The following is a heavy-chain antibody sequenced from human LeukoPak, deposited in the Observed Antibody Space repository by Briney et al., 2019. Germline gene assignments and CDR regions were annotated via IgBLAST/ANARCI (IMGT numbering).Heavy chain of an antibody. Sequence: ASVKVSCKASGYTFTDYYLHWVRQAPGQGLEWMGGINPNIGGTNFAQKFQGRVTMTRDTSISTAYMELSGLRSDDTAVYYCAREVGDLKYYFDYWGQGTLVTVSS. V-gene: IGHV1-2*02. J-gene: IGHJ4*02. CDR1: GYTFTDYY. CDR3: AREVGDLKYYFDY. CDR2: INPNIGGT. D-gene: IGHD2-21*02.